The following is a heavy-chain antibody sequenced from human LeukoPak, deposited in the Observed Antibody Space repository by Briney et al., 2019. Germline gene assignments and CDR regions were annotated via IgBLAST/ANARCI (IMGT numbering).Heavy chain of an antibody. V-gene: IGHV4-4*07. CDR2: IYSTVST. CDR1: GASINFYY. Sequence: SETLSLTCTVSGASINFYYWSWIRQPAGKGLEWIGRIYSTVSTTYNPPLKTRATIPVANPKNQFSLNLSSVTAADTAVYYCARGIADPYSFDSWGQGTLVTVSS. J-gene: IGHJ4*02. D-gene: IGHD6-13*01. CDR3: ARGIADPYSFDS.